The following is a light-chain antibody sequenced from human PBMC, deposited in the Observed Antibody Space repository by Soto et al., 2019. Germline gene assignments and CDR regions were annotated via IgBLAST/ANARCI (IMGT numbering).Light chain of an antibody. J-gene: IGKJ3*01. CDR3: QHCDYLPI. CDR2: DAS. Sequence: EIFLTQSPDTLSLSPGERATLTCRASQSVTNYIAWYQQRPGQAPRLLIYDASNRATGVPARFSGSRSGTDFTLTISDLEPADFGLYYCQHCDYLPIFGPGTTVDFK. CDR1: QSVTNY. V-gene: IGKV3-11*01.